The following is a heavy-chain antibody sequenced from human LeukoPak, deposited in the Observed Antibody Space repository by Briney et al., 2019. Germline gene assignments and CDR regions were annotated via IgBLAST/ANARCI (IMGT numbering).Heavy chain of an antibody. CDR2: IDWDDDK. D-gene: IGHD1-26*01. J-gene: IGHJ5*02. Sequence: SGPTLVNXTQTLTLTCTFSGFSLSTSGMCVSWIRQPPGEALEWLARIDWDDDKYYSTSLKTRLTISKDTSKNQVVLTMTNMDPVDTATYYCARIRWSGSYFWFDPWGQGTLVTVSS. V-gene: IGHV2-70*11. CDR1: GFSLSTSGMC. CDR3: ARIRWSGSYFWFDP.